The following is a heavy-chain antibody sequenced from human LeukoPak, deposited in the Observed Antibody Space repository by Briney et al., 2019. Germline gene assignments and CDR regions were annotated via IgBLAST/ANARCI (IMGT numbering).Heavy chain of an antibody. CDR1: GFTFSSSA. CDR3: AKQLGHCSDGSCYFPY. Sequence: GGSLRLSCAASGFTFSSSAMNWVRQAPGKGLEWVSAISNNGGYTYYADSVQGRFTISRDNSKSTLCLQMNSLRAEDTAVYYCAKQLGHCSDGSCYFPYWGQGTLVTVSS. V-gene: IGHV3-23*01. D-gene: IGHD2-15*01. CDR2: ISNNGGYT. J-gene: IGHJ4*02.